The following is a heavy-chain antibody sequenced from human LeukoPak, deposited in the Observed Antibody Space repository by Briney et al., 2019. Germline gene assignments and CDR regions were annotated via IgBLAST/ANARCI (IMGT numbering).Heavy chain of an antibody. Sequence: GGSLRLSCTASGFTFSNSWMHWVRQAPGKGLVWVSRINPDGRTINYADSVKGRFTISRDNAKNTLYLQMNSLRAEDTAVYYCAREGSGMDVWGQGTTVTVSS. CDR3: AREGSGMDV. CDR1: GFTFSNSW. CDR2: INPDGRTI. J-gene: IGHJ6*02. D-gene: IGHD3-10*01. V-gene: IGHV3-74*01.